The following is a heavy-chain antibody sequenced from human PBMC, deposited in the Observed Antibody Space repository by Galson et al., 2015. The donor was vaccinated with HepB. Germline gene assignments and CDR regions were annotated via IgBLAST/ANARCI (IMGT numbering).Heavy chain of an antibody. D-gene: IGHD1-7*01. J-gene: IGHJ4*02. CDR1: GFTFSSYP. CDR3: ARLHRVFVTGTMPVAFDY. Sequence: AMSLACEASGFTFSSYPIHWVRQAPGTGLEWVALISYDGSNEYYADTVRGRFTISRDNSKNTLYLQMNSLRAEDTAVYYCARLHRVFVTGTMPVAFDYWGQGTLVTVSS. CDR2: ISYDGSNE. V-gene: IGHV3-30-3*01.